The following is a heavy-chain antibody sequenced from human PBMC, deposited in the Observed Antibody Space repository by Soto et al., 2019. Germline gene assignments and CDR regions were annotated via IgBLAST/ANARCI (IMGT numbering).Heavy chain of an antibody. Sequence: VGSLRLSCAASGFTFSSYSMNWVRQAPGKGLEWVSYISSSSSTIYYADSVKGRFTISRDNAKNSLYLQMNSLRDEDTAVYYCARDYYDSSGYYASLDYWGQGTLVTVS. V-gene: IGHV3-48*02. CDR1: GFTFSSYS. CDR3: ARDYYDSSGYYASLDY. D-gene: IGHD3-22*01. J-gene: IGHJ4*02. CDR2: ISSSSSTI.